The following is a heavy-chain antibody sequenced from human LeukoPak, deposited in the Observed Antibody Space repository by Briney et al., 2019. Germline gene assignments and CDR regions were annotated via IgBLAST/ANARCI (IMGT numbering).Heavy chain of an antibody. CDR1: GYTFTSYG. D-gene: IGHD2-2*01. CDR2: ISAYNGNT. Sequence: ASVKVSCKASGYTFTSYGISWVRQAPGQGLEWMGWISAYNGNTNYAQKLQGRVTMTTDTSTSTAYMELRSLRSDDTAVYYCARADPGVPAARGINWFDPWGQGTLVTVSS. CDR3: ARADPGVPAARGINWFDP. V-gene: IGHV1-18*01. J-gene: IGHJ5*02.